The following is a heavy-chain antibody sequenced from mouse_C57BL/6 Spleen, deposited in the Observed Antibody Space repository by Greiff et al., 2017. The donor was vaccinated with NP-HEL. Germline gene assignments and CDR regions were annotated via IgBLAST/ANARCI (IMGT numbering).Heavy chain of an antibody. J-gene: IGHJ3*01. V-gene: IGHV1-50*01. CDR1: GYTFTSYW. CDR3: ARKGNYYGPSWFAY. CDR2: IDPSDSYT. D-gene: IGHD1-1*01. Sequence: QVQLQQPGAELVKPGASVKLSCKASGYTFTSYWMQWVKQRPGQGLEWIGEIDPSDSYTNYNQKFKGKATLTVDKSSSTAYMQLSSLTSEDSAVYYGARKGNYYGPSWFAYWGQGTLVTVSA.